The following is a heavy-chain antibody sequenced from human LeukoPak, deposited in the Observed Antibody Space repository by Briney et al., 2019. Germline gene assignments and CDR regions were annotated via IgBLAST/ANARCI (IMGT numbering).Heavy chain of an antibody. CDR1: GYTFTSHY. Sequence: GASVKVSCKASGYTFTSHYMHWVRQAPGQGLEWMGIINPGGGSTSYAQKFQGRVTMTGDTSTSTVYMELSSLRSEDTAVYYCARQRGGQYEDGFDIWGQGTMVTVSS. D-gene: IGHD2-8*01. J-gene: IGHJ3*02. CDR2: INPGGGST. CDR3: ARQRGGQYEDGFDI. V-gene: IGHV1-46*01.